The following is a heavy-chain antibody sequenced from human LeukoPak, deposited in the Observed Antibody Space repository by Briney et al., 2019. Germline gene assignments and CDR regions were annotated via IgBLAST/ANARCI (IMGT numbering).Heavy chain of an antibody. CDR2: IYSGGST. V-gene: IGHV3-53*01. J-gene: IGHJ4*02. CDR1: GFSVSTNY. CDR3: ARDLYSSSRNNFAY. Sequence: GGSLRLSCAASGFSVSTNYMSWVRQAPGKGLEWASFIYSGGSTYYADSVKGRFTISRDNSKNTLYLQMNSLRAEDSAVYYCARDLYSSSRNNFAYWGQGTLVTVSS. D-gene: IGHD6-13*01.